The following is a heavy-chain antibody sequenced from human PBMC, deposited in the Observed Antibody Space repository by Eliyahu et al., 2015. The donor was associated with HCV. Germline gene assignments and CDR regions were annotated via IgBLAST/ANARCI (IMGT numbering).Heavy chain of an antibody. V-gene: IGHV3-23*01. J-gene: IGHJ4*02. CDR2: IIGGGAT. CDR1: GFLLSGYT. D-gene: IGHD6-6*01. Sequence: EVQLLESGGGLVQPGGSLRLSCAVSGFLLSGYTXNWVRQAPGKGLEWVSSIIGGGATYYAGSVKGRFTISRDTSKSTLFLQMNSLRADDTAVYYCAKDARPDGKWSVDYWGQGTLVTVSS. CDR3: AKDARPDGKWSVDY.